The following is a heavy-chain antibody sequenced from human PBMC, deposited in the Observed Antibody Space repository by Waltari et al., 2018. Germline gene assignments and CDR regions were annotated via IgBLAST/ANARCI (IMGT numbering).Heavy chain of an antibody. D-gene: IGHD2-2*02. CDR2: IWFDGMDK. J-gene: IGHJ4*02. V-gene: IGHV3-30*02. Sequence: QVNLVESGGGVVQPGGSLRLSCATSGFTFSNFGMPWVRQAPGKWLGWVSLIWFDGMDKFYADSVRGRFTISRENSARTLYLAMDSLRLDDTAMYYCAKDAFGNTYLDFWGQGTLVTVSS. CDR1: GFTFSNFG. CDR3: AKDAFGNTYLDF.